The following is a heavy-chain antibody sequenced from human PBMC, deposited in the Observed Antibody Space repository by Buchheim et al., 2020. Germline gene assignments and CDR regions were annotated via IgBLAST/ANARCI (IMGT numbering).Heavy chain of an antibody. D-gene: IGHD3-22*01. Sequence: QVQLQESGPGLVKPSQTLSLTCTVSGGSISSGGYYWSWIRQHPGKGLEWIGYIYYSGSTYYNPSPKRRVTLSVDPSQTQFSLKLSSVTAADTAVYYCARTKGGYYDSRVLSYFDYWGQGTL. CDR1: GGSISSGGYY. J-gene: IGHJ4*02. CDR2: IYYSGST. V-gene: IGHV4-31*03. CDR3: ARTKGGYYDSRVLSYFDY.